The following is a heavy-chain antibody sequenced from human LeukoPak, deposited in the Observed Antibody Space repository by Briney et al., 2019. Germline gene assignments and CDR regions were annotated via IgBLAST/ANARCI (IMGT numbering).Heavy chain of an antibody. CDR1: GFSLSTSGMR. Sequence: SGPALVKPTQTLTLTCTFSGFSLSTSGMRVSWIRQPPGKALEWLARIDWDDDKFYSTSLKTRLTISKDTSKNQVVLTMTNMDPVDTATYYCARGYTADDAFDLWGQGTMVTVSS. J-gene: IGHJ3*01. V-gene: IGHV2-70*04. CDR2: IDWDDDK. CDR3: ARGYTADDAFDL. D-gene: IGHD2-2*02.